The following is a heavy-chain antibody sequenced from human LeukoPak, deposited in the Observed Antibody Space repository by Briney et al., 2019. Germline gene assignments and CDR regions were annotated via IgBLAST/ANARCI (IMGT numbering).Heavy chain of an antibody. CDR1: GFTFSSYD. D-gene: IGHD2-2*01. CDR3: AKGRTLVVVPAAKVGFDY. J-gene: IGHJ4*02. CDR2: ISRSGGTT. V-gene: IGHV3-23*01. Sequence: GGTLRLTCAASGFTFSSYDMSWVRQPPGKGLEWVSAISRSGGTTYYADYVKGRFTISRDNSKTTLYLQMNRLRAEDTAVYYCAKGRTLVVVPAAKVGFDYWGQGTLVTVSS.